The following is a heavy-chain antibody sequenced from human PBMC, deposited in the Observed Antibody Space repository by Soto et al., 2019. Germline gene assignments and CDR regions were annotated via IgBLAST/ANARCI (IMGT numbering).Heavy chain of an antibody. V-gene: IGHV4-59*01. CDR3: ARERKYYYGSGSSYSGYYGIDV. CDR1: GGSISSYY. Sequence: SETLSLTCTVSGGSISSYYWSWIRQPPGKGLEWIGYIYYSGSTNYNPSLKSRVTISVDTSKNQFSLKLSSVTAADTAVYYCARERKYYYGSGSSYSGYYGIDVGGQGTTVTVSS. CDR2: IYYSGST. J-gene: IGHJ6*01. D-gene: IGHD3-10*01.